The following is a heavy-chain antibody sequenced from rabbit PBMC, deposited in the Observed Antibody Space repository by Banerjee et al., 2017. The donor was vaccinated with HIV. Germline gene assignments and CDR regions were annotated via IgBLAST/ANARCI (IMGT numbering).Heavy chain of an antibody. CDR1: GFSFSGSYY. D-gene: IGHD4-1*01. V-gene: IGHV1S43*01. Sequence: QSLEESGGDLVKPGASLTLTCTASGFSFSGSYYMCWVRQAPGKGLEWVACIATKTGSTWFARWVNGRFTISRSTSLNTVDLKMTSLTVADTATYFCVRVVAGVYFNLWGQGTLVTVS. CDR3: VRVVAGVYFNL. J-gene: IGHJ4*01. CDR2: IATKTGST.